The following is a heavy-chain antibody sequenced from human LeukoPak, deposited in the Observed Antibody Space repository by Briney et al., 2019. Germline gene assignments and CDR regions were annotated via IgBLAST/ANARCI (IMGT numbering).Heavy chain of an antibody. CDR1: GYTFSSYG. J-gene: IGHJ6*03. CDR2: ISAYNGNT. Sequence: ASVKVSCKASGYTFSSYGISWVRQAPGQGPEWMGWISAYNGNTDYAQKLQGRVTMTTDTSTSTAYMELRSLRSDDTAVYYCARVSAYYMDVWGKGTTVTISS. V-gene: IGHV1-18*01. CDR3: ARVSAYYMDV.